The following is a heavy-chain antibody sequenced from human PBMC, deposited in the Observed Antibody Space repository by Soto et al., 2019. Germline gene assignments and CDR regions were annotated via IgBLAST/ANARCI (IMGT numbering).Heavy chain of an antibody. CDR2: IIPIFGTA. Sequence: QVQLVQSGAEVKKPGSSVKVSCKASGGTFSSYAISWVRQAPGQGLEWMGGIIPIFGTANYAQKFQGRVTIPADIPTSTAYMELSSLRSGDRAVYYWAREGGVGATTGWDWGQGTLVTVSS. D-gene: IGHD1-26*01. J-gene: IGHJ4*02. V-gene: IGHV1-69*06. CDR1: GGTFSSYA. CDR3: AREGGVGATTGWD.